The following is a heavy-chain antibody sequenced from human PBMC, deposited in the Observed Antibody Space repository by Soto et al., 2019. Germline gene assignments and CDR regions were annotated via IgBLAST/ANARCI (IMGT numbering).Heavy chain of an antibody. V-gene: IGHV2-5*02. CDR2: IYWDDDK. J-gene: IGHJ5*02. CDR1: GFSLSSSGVG. CDR3: AHMSDGTSCHGGRCYSWLDP. D-gene: IGHD2-15*01. Sequence: QITLKESGPTLVKPTQTLTLTCTFFGFSLSSSGVGVGWIRQPPGKALEWLAVIYWDDDKRYSPSLESRLTITKDTSKSQVVLTMTSMDPGDTATYYCAHMSDGTSCHGGRCYSWLDPWGQGTLVTVSS.